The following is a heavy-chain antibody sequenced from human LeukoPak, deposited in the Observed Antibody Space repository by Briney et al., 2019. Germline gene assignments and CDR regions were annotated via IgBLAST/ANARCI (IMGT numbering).Heavy chain of an antibody. J-gene: IGHJ4*02. D-gene: IGHD3-22*01. CDR2: ISYDGSNK. V-gene: IGHV3-30*04. CDR1: GFTFSSYA. Sequence: GGSLRLSCAASGFTFSSYAMHWVRQAPGKGLEWVAVISYDGSNKYYADSVKGRFTISRDNSKNTLYLQMNSLRAEDTAVFYCARDQPYYYDTSSYYYFFDSWGQGTLVTVSS. CDR3: ARDQPYYYDTSSYYYFFDS.